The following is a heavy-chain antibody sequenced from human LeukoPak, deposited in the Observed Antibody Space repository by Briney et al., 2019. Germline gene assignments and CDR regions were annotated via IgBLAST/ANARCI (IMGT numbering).Heavy chain of an antibody. D-gene: IGHD5-12*01. V-gene: IGHV3-72*01. CDR1: GFXFSDHY. CDR3: AGNIVGTMVY. Sequence: GGSLRLSCATSGFXFSDHYINWVRQAPGKGLEWVGRTRNKADSYTTEYAASVKGRFTISRDDSKNSLYLQMNSLKTEDTAVYYFAGNIVGTMVYWGGGALVSVCS. J-gene: IGHJ4*02. CDR2: TRNKADSYTT.